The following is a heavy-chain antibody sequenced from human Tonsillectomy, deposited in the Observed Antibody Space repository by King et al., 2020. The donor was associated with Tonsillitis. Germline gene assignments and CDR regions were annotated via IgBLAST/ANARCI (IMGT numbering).Heavy chain of an antibody. CDR3: AKDTASGWYGEGFDY. CDR1: GFTFDDYA. Sequence: VQLVESGGGLVQPGRSLRLSCAASGFTFDDYAIHWVRQAPGKGLEWVSGISYNSGSKAYADSVKGRFTISRDNAKNSLYLQMNSLRAEDTALYYCAKDTASGWYGEGFDYWGQGTLVTVSS. CDR2: ISYNSGSK. V-gene: IGHV3-9*01. J-gene: IGHJ4*02. D-gene: IGHD6-19*01.